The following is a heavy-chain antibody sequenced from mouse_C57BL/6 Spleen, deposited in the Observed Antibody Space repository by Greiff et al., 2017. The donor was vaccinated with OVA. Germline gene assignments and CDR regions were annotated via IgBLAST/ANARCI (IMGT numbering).Heavy chain of an antibody. Sequence: QVQLQQPGAELVKPGASVKLSCKASGYTFTSYWMQWVKQRPGQGLEWIGEIDPSDSYTNYNQKFKGKATLSVDTSSSTAYMQLSSLTSEDSAVYYCEPYFDVWGTGTTVTVSS. CDR3: EPYFDV. CDR1: GYTFTSYW. CDR2: IDPSDSYT. J-gene: IGHJ1*03. V-gene: IGHV1-50*01.